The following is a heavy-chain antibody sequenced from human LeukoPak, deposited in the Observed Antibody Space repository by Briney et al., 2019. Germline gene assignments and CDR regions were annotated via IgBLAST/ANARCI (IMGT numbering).Heavy chain of an antibody. Sequence: GGSLRLSCAASDFTFSSYNMNWVRQAPGKGLQWVSYISSGSSSIYYADSVKGRFTISRDNAKNSLYLQMNSLRDEDTAVYYCARGLFGELLWGRYGMDVWGQGTTVTVSS. CDR3: ARGLFGELLWGRYGMDV. J-gene: IGHJ6*02. V-gene: IGHV3-48*02. CDR2: ISSGSSSI. D-gene: IGHD3-10*01. CDR1: DFTFSSYN.